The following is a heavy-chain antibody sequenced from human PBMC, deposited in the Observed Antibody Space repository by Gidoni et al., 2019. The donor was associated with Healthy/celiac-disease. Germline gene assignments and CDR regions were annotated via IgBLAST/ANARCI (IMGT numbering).Heavy chain of an antibody. D-gene: IGHD3-22*01. CDR1: GGPFSSYA. Sequence: QVQLVQSGAEVQKPGSSVKVSCKASGGPFSSYAISWLRQAPGQGLEWMGGIIPIFGTANDAQKVQGRVTITADESTGTAYMELSSLRSEDTAVYYCASHPSTYYYDSSGPWGEAFDIWGQGTMVTVSS. J-gene: IGHJ3*02. CDR2: IIPIFGTA. CDR3: ASHPSTYYYDSSGPWGEAFDI. V-gene: IGHV1-69*01.